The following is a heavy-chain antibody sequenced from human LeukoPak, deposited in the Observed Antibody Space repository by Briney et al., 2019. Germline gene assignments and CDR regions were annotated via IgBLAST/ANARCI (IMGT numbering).Heavy chain of an antibody. CDR1: GGSFSGYY. Sequence: PSETLSLTCAVYGGSFSGYYWSWIRQPPGKGLERIGEINHSGSTNYNPSLKSRVTISVDTSKNQFSLKLSSVTAADTAVYYCARGSGRVGIYYFDYWGQGTLVTVSS. CDR3: ARGSGRVGIYYFDY. V-gene: IGHV4-34*01. J-gene: IGHJ4*02. D-gene: IGHD3-10*01. CDR2: INHSGST.